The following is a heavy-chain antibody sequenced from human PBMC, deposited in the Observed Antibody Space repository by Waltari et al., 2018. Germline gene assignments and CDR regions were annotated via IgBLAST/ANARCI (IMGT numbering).Heavy chain of an antibody. Sequence: QVQLQQWGAGLLKPSETLSLTCAVYDGSFSGYFWSWSRQSPGKGLEWIGQINRDGRTIYNPSLNSRVAMSVDTLKSQISLRLTSVTAADAAVYYCARVGDYHGSGRFGLDVWGQGTRVTVSS. CDR3: ARVGDYHGSGRFGLDV. J-gene: IGHJ6*02. CDR2: INRDGRT. D-gene: IGHD3-10*01. V-gene: IGHV4-34*01. CDR1: DGSFSGYF.